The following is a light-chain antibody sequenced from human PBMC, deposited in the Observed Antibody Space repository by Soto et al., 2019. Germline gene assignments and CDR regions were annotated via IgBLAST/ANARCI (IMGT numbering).Light chain of an antibody. V-gene: IGKV1-5*03. Sequence: DMRMAQCPSTLSASVGARFTITCRASQNXSTYFALYQQKPGKAPKVLXYTSSSLESGVPSRLSGSGSGTEFTLTISSLHPEDFATYYCQQYNSDRWTFGLGTKVDIK. CDR1: QNXSTY. CDR3: QQYNSDRWT. J-gene: IGKJ1*01. CDR2: TSS.